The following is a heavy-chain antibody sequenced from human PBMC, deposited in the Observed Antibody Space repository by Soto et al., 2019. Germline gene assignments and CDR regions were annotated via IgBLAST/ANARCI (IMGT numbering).Heavy chain of an antibody. CDR3: ARGRLVVRRSNWFDP. CDR1: GYTFTSHD. CDR2: MNPNSGNT. Sequence: QVQLVQSGAEVKKPGASVKVSCKTSGYTFTSHDINWVRQATGQGLEWMGWMNPNSGNTGYAQKCQGRVTMTRNTSISTAYMELSSLRSEDTAVYYCARGRLVVRRSNWFDPWGQGTLVTVSS. D-gene: IGHD2-15*01. V-gene: IGHV1-8*01. J-gene: IGHJ5*02.